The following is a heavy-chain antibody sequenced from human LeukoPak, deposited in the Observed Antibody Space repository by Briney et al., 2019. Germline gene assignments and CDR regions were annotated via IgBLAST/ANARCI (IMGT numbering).Heavy chain of an antibody. CDR3: ASDPYCSSTSCYSDY. D-gene: IGHD2-2*01. Sequence: GGSLRLSCAASGFTFSSYSMNWVRQAPGKGLEWVSYISSSSSTIYYADSVKGRFTISRDNAKNSLYLQMNSLRAEDTAVYYCASDPYCSSTSCYSDYWGQGTLATVSS. CDR2: ISSSSSTI. J-gene: IGHJ4*02. CDR1: GFTFSSYS. V-gene: IGHV3-48*01.